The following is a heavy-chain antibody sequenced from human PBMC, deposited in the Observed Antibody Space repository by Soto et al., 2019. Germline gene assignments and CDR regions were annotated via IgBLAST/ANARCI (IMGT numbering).Heavy chain of an antibody. D-gene: IGHD2-2*01. J-gene: IGHJ6*02. V-gene: IGHV1-69*13. Sequence: SVKVSCKASGGTFSSYAISWVRQAPGQGLEWMGGIIPIFGTANYAQKFQGRVTITADESTSTAYMELSSLRSEDTAVYYCTTDSTRTSPYYYYGMDVWGQGTTVTVSS. CDR1: GGTFSSYA. CDR3: TTDSTRTSPYYYYGMDV. CDR2: IIPIFGTA.